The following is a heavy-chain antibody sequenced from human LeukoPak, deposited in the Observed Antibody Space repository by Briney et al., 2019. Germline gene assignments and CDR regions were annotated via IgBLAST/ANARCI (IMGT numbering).Heavy chain of an antibody. V-gene: IGHV5-51*01. Sequence: GESLKISCKGSGYGFTSYWIGWVRQMPGKGLEWMGIIYPGDSDTRYSPSFQGQVTISADKSISTAYLQWSSLKASDTAMYYCARQGTVTTDYYYMDVWGKGTTVTVSS. CDR3: ARQGTVTTDYYYMDV. D-gene: IGHD4-17*01. J-gene: IGHJ6*03. CDR1: GYGFTSYW. CDR2: IYPGDSDT.